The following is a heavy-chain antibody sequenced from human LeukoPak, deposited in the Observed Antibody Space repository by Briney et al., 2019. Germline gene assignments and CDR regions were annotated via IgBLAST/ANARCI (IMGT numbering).Heavy chain of an antibody. CDR1: GFTFSHSA. D-gene: IGHD3-16*02. V-gene: IGHV3-23*01. J-gene: IGHJ3*01. CDR3: AKDIQLST. CDR2: ISSSGGNT. Sequence: GGSLRLSCAASGFTFSHSAMTWVRQAPGKGLEWVSLISSSGGNTYYADSVKGRFTISRDNSKNTLSLQMNSLRVENTTIYYCAKDIQLSTWGLGTMVTVSS.